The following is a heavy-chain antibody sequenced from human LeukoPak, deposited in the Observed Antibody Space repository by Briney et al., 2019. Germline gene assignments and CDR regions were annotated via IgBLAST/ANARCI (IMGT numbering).Heavy chain of an antibody. J-gene: IGHJ4*02. CDR2: INTSGDTT. V-gene: IGHV1-46*02. Sequence: ASVKVSCKASASTFNTYYIHWVRQAPGQGLEWMGIINTSGDTTNYAQKFQGRVTMTRDTSTGTVYMELSSLRSEDTAVYYCATDQRSLNYWGQGTLVTVSS. CDR3: ATDQRSLNY. CDR1: ASTFNTYY.